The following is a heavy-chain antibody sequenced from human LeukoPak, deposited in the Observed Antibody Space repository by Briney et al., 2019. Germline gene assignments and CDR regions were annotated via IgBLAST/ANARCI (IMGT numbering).Heavy chain of an antibody. V-gene: IGHV4-59*08. D-gene: IGHD6-19*01. CDR3: ARHLTCGWYAFDI. J-gene: IGHJ3*02. CDR2: IYYSGST. CDR1: SGSISRFY. Sequence: SETLSLTCTVSSGSISRFYWSWIRQPPGKGLVWIGYIYYSGSTNYNPSLKSRVTISVDTSKSQFSLKLSSVTAADTAVYYCARHLTCGWYAFDIWGQGTMVTVSS.